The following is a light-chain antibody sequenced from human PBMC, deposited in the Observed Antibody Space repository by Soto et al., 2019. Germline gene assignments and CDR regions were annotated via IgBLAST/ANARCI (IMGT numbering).Light chain of an antibody. V-gene: IGLV2-11*01. CDR1: SSDVGDYNF. CDR2: DVN. Sequence: QSALTQPRSVSGSPGQSVTISCTGTSSDVGDYNFVSWYQQHPGKAPKLMIFDVNKRPSGVPDRFSGSKSGNTASLTISGLQAEDEAEYYCSLYTSDSTYVFGTGTKLTVL. CDR3: SLYTSDSTYV. J-gene: IGLJ1*01.